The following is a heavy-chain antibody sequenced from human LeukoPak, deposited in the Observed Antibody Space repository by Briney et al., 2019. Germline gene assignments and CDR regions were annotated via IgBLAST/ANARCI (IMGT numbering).Heavy chain of an antibody. V-gene: IGHV1-3*01. CDR3: ATRIEAVGS. Sequence: ASVKVSCKASGYTFSSYAMHWVRQAPGQRLEWMGWIIPGNGNTKYSRKFQGRVTITRDTSASTAYMELSSLRSEDTAVYYCATRIEAVGSWGQGTLVTVSS. CDR2: IIPGNGNT. D-gene: IGHD6-13*01. CDR1: GYTFSSYA. J-gene: IGHJ4*02.